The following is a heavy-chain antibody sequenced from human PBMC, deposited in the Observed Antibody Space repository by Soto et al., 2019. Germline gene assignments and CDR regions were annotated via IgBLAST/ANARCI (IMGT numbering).Heavy chain of an antibody. D-gene: IGHD5-12*01. V-gene: IGHV1-46*01. CDR2: INPSGGST. Sequence: QVQLVQSGAEVKKPGASVKVSCKASGYTFTSYYMHGVRQAPGQGLEWMGIINPSGGSTSHAQKSQGRVTMTRDTSTSTVYMELSSLRSEDTAVYYCGRKSMDIGATTWVSGGMAVWGQAPTVTVSS. CDR1: GYTFTSYY. J-gene: IGHJ6*02. CDR3: GRKSMDIGATTWVSGGMAV.